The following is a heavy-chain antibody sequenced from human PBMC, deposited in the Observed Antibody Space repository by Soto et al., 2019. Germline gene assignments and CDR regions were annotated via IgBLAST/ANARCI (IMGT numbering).Heavy chain of an antibody. CDR1: GGSISSYY. D-gene: IGHD3-22*01. V-gene: IGHV4-59*01. CDR2: IYYSGST. Sequence: PSETLSLTCTVSGGSISSYYWCWFWQPPGKGLEWIGYIYYSGSTNYNPSLKSRVTISVDTSKNQFSLKLSSVTAADTAVYYCARTQYYYDRSGYYYPGFFDYWGQGTLVTVSS. CDR3: ARTQYYYDRSGYYYPGFFDY. J-gene: IGHJ4*02.